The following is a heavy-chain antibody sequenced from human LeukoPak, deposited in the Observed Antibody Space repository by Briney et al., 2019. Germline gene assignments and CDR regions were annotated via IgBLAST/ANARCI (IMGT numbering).Heavy chain of an antibody. Sequence: ASVKVSCKASGYRFTSYSISWVRQAPGQGLEWVGWISSYNGKTNYGKNVQGRVTMTTDTSTSTAYMDLRSLRSDDTAVYYCARSVRSWYTSDSFDIWGQGTMVTVSS. CDR2: ISSYNGKT. V-gene: IGHV1-18*01. CDR1: GYRFTSYS. D-gene: IGHD2-2*02. CDR3: ARSVRSWYTSDSFDI. J-gene: IGHJ3*02.